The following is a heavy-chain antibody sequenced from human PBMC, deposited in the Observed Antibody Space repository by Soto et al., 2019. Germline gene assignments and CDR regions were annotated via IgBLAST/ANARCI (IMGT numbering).Heavy chain of an antibody. CDR2: VFPPDSET. J-gene: IGHJ4*02. V-gene: IGHV5-51*01. CDR3: ARVDPNGGTSSNYFDY. CDR1: GYSIADHW. D-gene: IGHD2-15*01. Sequence: PGEPLKLSCKGSGYSIADHWIGWVRKMPWKGLEWVGIVFPPDSETRYSPSFQGQVTISVDNSITTAFLQWSSLKASDSGVYYCARVDPNGGTSSNYFDYWGRGTLVTVSS.